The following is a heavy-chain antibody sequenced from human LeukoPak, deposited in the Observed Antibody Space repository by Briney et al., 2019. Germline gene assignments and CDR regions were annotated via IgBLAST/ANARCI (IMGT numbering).Heavy chain of an antibody. J-gene: IGHJ4*02. V-gene: IGHV4-59*11. CDR3: ARGSTVGDDF. D-gene: IGHD4-17*01. CDR2: VHYNGDI. Sequence: SETLSLTCTVSGASISSHYWSWIRQTPGKGLEWIGCVHYNGDINYNPPLQSRVSTSVDSSKNQFSLRLSSVTAADTAVYYCARGSTVGDDFWGPGTLVTVSS. CDR1: GASISSHY.